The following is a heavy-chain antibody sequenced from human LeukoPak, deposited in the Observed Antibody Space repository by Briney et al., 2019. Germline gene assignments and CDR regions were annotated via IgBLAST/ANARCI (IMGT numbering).Heavy chain of an antibody. J-gene: IGHJ4*02. CDR2: ISSSSSYI. Sequence: PGGSLRLSCAASGFTFSSYSMNWVRQAPGKGLEWVSSISSSSSYIYYADSVKGRFTISRDNSKNTLYLQMNSLRAEDTAVYYCAGGEYDFWSGYYLGGLYWGQGTLVTVSS. D-gene: IGHD3-3*01. V-gene: IGHV3-21*01. CDR1: GFTFSSYS. CDR3: AGGEYDFWSGYYLGGLY.